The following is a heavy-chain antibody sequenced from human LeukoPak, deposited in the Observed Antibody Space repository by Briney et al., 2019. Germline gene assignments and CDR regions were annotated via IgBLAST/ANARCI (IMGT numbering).Heavy chain of an antibody. J-gene: IGHJ3*02. Sequence: GGSLRLSCAASGFTFSDYYMSWIRQAPGKGLEWVSYISSSGSTIYYADSVKGRFTISRDNAKNSPYLQMNSLRAEDTAVYYCARVAATLPDAFDIWGQGTMVTVSS. CDR3: ARVAATLPDAFDI. D-gene: IGHD2-15*01. CDR2: ISSSGSTI. CDR1: GFTFSDYY. V-gene: IGHV3-11*04.